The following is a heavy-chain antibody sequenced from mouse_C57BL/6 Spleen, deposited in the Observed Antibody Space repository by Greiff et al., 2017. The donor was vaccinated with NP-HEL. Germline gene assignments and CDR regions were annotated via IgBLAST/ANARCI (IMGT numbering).Heavy chain of an antibody. V-gene: IGHV5-6*01. D-gene: IGHD3-2*02. J-gene: IGHJ2*01. Sequence: DVHLVESGGDLVKPGGSLKLSCAASGFTFSSYGMSWVRQTPDKRLEWVATISSGGSYTYYPDSVKGRFTISRDNAKNTLYLQMSSQKAEDTARYYCASLDSSGYWGQGTTLTVSS. CDR2: ISSGGSYT. CDR3: ASLDSSGY. CDR1: GFTFSSYG.